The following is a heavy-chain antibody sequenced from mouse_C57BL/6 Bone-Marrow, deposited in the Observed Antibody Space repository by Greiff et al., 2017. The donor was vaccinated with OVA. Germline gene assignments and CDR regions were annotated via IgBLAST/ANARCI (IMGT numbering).Heavy chain of an antibody. CDR2: IYPGDGDT. CDR3: ATTVVPHWYFDV. Sequence: QVQLKQSGPELVKPGASVKISCKASGYAFSSSWMNWVKQRPGKGLEWIGRIYPGDGDTNYNGKFKGKATLTADKSSSTAYMQLSSLTSEDSAVYFCATTVVPHWYFDVWGTGTTVTVSS. V-gene: IGHV1-82*01. D-gene: IGHD1-1*01. J-gene: IGHJ1*03. CDR1: GYAFSSSW.